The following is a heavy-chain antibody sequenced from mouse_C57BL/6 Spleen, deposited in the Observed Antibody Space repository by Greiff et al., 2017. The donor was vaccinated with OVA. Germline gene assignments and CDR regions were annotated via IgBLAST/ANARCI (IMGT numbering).Heavy chain of an antibody. V-gene: IGHV1-50*01. Sequence: VQLQQPGAELVKPGASVKLSCKASGYTFTSYWMQWVKQRPGPGLEWIGEIDPSDSYPNSNQKFKGKATLTVSTSSSTAYMQLSSRTSEDSAGYYCARGDSSYAKDYWGKGTSVTVSS. J-gene: IGHJ4*01. CDR2: IDPSDSYP. CDR3: ARGDSSYAKDY. CDR1: GYTFTSYW.